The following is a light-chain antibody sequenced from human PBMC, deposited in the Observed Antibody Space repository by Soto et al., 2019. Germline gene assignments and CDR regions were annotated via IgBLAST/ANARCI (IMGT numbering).Light chain of an antibody. CDR3: LLYLGGGIWV. CDR1: SGPVFTSSY. Sequence: QAVVTQERSFSVSPGGTVTLTCGLSSGPVFTSSYPNWYQQTPGQAPRTLIFNTNTRSSGVPDRFSGSILGDKAALTITGAQADDDSYYYCLLYLGGGIWVFGGGTKLTVL. V-gene: IGLV8-61*01. J-gene: IGLJ3*02. CDR2: NTN.